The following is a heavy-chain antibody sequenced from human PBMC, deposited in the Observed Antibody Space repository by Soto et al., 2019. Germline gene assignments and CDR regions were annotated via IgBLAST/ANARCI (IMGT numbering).Heavy chain of an antibody. CDR3: AREWGNISVAGTVWFDP. CDR1: GGTFSSYA. CDR2: IIPIFGTA. D-gene: IGHD6-19*01. V-gene: IGHV1-69*01. J-gene: IGHJ5*02. Sequence: QVQLVQSGAAVKTPGSSVKVSCTASGGTFSSYAISWVRQAPGQGLEWMGGIIPIFGTANYAQKFQGRVTITADESTSTAYMELSSLRAEDTAVYYCAREWGNISVAGTVWFDPWGQGTLVTVSS.